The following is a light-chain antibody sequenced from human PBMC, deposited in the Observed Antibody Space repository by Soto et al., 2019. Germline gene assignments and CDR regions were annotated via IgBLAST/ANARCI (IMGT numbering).Light chain of an antibody. Sequence: EIVLTQSPGTLSLSPGERATLSCSASQSVNNNYLAWYQHKPGRAPSLLIFDASHRATGIPDRFIGSGSGTDFTLIISRLEPEDYAVYYCHPDGSSPPIIFGPGTKVDIK. J-gene: IGKJ3*01. CDR3: HPDGSSPPII. V-gene: IGKV3-20*01. CDR2: DAS. CDR1: QSVNNNY.